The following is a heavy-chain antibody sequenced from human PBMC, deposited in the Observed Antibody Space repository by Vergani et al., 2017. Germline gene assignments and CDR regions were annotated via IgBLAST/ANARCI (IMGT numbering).Heavy chain of an antibody. CDR2: IYTSGST. V-gene: IGHV4-61*02. CDR1: GTSVSSGTHY. Sequence: QVQLQESGPGLVRPSETLSLTCSVSGTSVSSGTHYWNWIRKPADKTLEWIGRIYTSGSTDYNPTLRSRITLSLVRSTNQVSLKVSSVTAADTAVYFCARDTAVADDVFDLWGQGTLVSVSA. CDR3: ARDTAVADDVFDL. D-gene: IGHD6-19*01. J-gene: IGHJ3*01.